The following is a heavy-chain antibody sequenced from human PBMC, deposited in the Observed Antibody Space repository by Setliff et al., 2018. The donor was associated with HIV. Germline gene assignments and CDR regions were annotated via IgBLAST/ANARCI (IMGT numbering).Heavy chain of an antibody. D-gene: IGHD6-19*01. CDR2: INEDGSEK. CDR1: GFTFSSYA. J-gene: IGHJ4*02. V-gene: IGHV3-7*01. Sequence: PGGSLRLSCAASGFTFSSYAMHWVRQAPGKGLEWVANINEDGSEKYYVDSVKGRFTISRDNAKNSLYLQVNSLRVEDSAVYYCARGNGWVQDYWGQGTLVTVSS. CDR3: ARGNGWVQDY.